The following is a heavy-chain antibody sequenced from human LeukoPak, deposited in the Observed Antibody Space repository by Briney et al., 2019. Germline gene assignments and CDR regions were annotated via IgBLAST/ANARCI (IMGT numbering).Heavy chain of an antibody. J-gene: IGHJ4*02. CDR2: ISWNSGSL. CDR1: GFSFDDYA. CDR3: AKGDSSGYYYVYQFDD. D-gene: IGHD3-22*01. Sequence: PGRSLRLSCAASGFSFDDYAMHWVRQAPGKGLEWVSGISWNSGSLGYADSVKGRFTTSRDNAKNSLYLQMNSLRADDTALYYCAKGDSSGYYYVYQFDDWGQGTLVTVSP. V-gene: IGHV3-9*01.